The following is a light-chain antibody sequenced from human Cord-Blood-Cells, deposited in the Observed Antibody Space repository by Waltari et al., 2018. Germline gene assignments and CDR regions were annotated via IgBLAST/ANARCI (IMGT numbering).Light chain of an antibody. CDR3: QQYYSTPWT. Sequence: DIVMTQSPDSLAVSLGERATIKCKSRQSVLYSSNNKNYLAWYQQKPGHPPKLLIYWASTRESGVPDRFSGSGSGTDFTLTISSLQAEDVAVYYCQQYYSTPWTFGQGTKVEIK. J-gene: IGKJ1*01. V-gene: IGKV4-1*01. CDR2: WAS. CDR1: QSVLYSSNNKNY.